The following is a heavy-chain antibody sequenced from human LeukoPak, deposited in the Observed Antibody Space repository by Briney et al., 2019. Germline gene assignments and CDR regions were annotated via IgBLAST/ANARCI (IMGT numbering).Heavy chain of an antibody. CDR3: ARDPPEYSSSGNWFDP. Sequence: ASVKVSCKASGYTFTGYAMNWVRQAPGQGLEWMGWINTNTGNPTYAQGFTGRFVFSLDTSVSTAYLQISSLKAEDTAVYYCARDPPEYSSSGNWFDPWGQRTLVTVSS. D-gene: IGHD6-13*01. CDR2: INTNTGNP. J-gene: IGHJ5*02. V-gene: IGHV7-4-1*02. CDR1: GYTFTGYA.